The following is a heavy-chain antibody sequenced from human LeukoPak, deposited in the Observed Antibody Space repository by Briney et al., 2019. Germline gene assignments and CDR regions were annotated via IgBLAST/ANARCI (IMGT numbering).Heavy chain of an antibody. J-gene: IGHJ4*02. CDR3: AKDRGDYSTLRGFDS. D-gene: IGHD4-11*01. CDR1: GFTLSTYA. V-gene: IGHV3-23*01. CDR2: ISGRGGST. Sequence: GGSLRLSCAASGFTLSTYALSWVRQAPGRGLEWVSGISGRGGSTYNADSVKGRFTISRDNSKNTLYLEMKSLRAEDTAVYYCAKDRGDYSTLRGFDSWGQGTLVTVSS.